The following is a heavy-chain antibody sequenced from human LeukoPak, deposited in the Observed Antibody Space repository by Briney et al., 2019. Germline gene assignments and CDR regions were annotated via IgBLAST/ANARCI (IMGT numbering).Heavy chain of an antibody. V-gene: IGHV3-21*01. CDR1: GFTFSYYT. CDR2: ISSSSSFI. J-gene: IGHJ4*02. D-gene: IGHD6-13*01. Sequence: AGGSLRLPCAASGFTFSYYTMNWVRQAPGKGLEWVSSISSSSSFIYYADSVKGRFTISRDNAKNSLYLQMNSLRAEDTAVYYCARYSSSWYYFDYWGQGTLVTVSS. CDR3: ARYSSSWYYFDY.